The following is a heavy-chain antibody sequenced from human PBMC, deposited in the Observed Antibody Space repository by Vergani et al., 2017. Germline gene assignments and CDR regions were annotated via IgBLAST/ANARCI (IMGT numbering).Heavy chain of an antibody. Sequence: VQLEESGGGVVQPGRSLRLSCAASVFTFDDYAMHWVRQAPGKGLEWVSGISWNSGSIGYAGSAKGRFTISRDNAKNSLFLQMNSLRAEDTAWYDVAKYIVARPPSGGSSYAFDIWGQGTMVTVSS. V-gene: IGHV3-9*01. CDR3: AKYIVARPPSGGSSYAFDI. CDR2: ISWNSGSI. CDR1: VFTFDDYA. J-gene: IGHJ3*02. D-gene: IGHD2-15*01.